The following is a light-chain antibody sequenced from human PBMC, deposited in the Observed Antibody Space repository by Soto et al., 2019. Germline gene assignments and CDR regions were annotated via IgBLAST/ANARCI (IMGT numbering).Light chain of an antibody. CDR1: QSVSNTY. V-gene: IGKV3-20*01. Sequence: EIVLTQSPGTLSLSPGERATLSCRASQSVSNTYLAWYQQKPGQAPRLLIYGASSRATGTPDRFSGSGSGTDFTLTISRLEPEDFAVYYCQQYGSSPLTFGGGTKVDIK. CDR3: QQYGSSPLT. J-gene: IGKJ4*01. CDR2: GAS.